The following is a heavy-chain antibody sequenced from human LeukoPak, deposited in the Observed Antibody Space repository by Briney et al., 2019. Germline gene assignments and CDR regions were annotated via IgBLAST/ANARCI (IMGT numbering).Heavy chain of an antibody. CDR2: ISSSSSYI. D-gene: IGHD6-13*01. CDR1: GFTFSSYS. CDR3: ARDHIAAAGTGPFDP. J-gene: IGHJ5*02. Sequence: AGGSLRLSCAASGFTFSSYSMNWVRQAPGKGLEWVSSISSSSSYIYYADSVKGRFTISRDNAKDSLYLQMNSLRAEDTAVYYCARDHIAAAGTGPFDPWGQGTLVTVSS. V-gene: IGHV3-21*01.